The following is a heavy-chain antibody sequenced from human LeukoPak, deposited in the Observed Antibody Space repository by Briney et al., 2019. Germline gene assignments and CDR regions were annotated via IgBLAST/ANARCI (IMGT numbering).Heavy chain of an antibody. Sequence: GGSLRLSCAASGFTFSSYWMSWVRQAPGKGLGWVANIKQDGSEKYYVDSVKGRFTISRDNAKNSLYLQMNSLRAEDTAVYYCARDSLDYDFWSGYEVDYWGQGTLVTVSS. CDR2: IKQDGSEK. CDR3: ARDSLDYDFWSGYEVDY. J-gene: IGHJ4*02. V-gene: IGHV3-7*01. CDR1: GFTFSSYW. D-gene: IGHD3-3*01.